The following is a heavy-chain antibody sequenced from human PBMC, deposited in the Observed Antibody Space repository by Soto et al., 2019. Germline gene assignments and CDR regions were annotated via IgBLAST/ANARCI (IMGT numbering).Heavy chain of an antibody. CDR2: ISGSGGST. CDR3: EKDRMRLRSYFDY. CDR1: GFTFSSYA. V-gene: IGHV3-23*01. D-gene: IGHD5-12*01. J-gene: IGHJ4*02. Sequence: GGSLRLSCAASGFTFSSYAMSWVRQAPGKGLEWVSAISGSGGSTYYADSVKGRFTISRDNSKNTLYLQMNSLRAEDTAVYYCEKDRMRLRSYFDYWGQGTLVTVSS.